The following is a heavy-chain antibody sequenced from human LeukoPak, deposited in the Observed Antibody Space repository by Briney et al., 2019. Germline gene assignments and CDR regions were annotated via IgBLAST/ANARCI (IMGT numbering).Heavy chain of an antibody. CDR3: ASRPERYYDSSGYFN. J-gene: IGHJ4*02. CDR2: IIPIFGTA. Sequence: SAKVSCKASGGTFSSCAISWVRQAPGQGLEWMGGIIPIFGTANYAQKFQGRVTITADGSTSTAYMELSSLRSEDTAVYYCASRPERYYDSSGYFNWGQGTLVTVSS. D-gene: IGHD3-22*01. CDR1: GGTFSSCA. V-gene: IGHV1-69*01.